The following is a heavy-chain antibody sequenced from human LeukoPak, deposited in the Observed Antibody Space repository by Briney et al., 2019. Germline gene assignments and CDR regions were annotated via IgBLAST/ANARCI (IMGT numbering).Heavy chain of an antibody. V-gene: IGHV3-30*18. D-gene: IGHD4-23*01. Sequence: GRSLRLSCAASGFTFSSYGMHWVRQAPGKGLEWVAVISYDGSNKYYADSVKGRFTISRDNSKNTLYLQMNSLRAEDTAVYYCAKGVRGWTNIDYWGQGTLVTVSS. CDR3: AKGVRGWTNIDY. CDR2: ISYDGSNK. J-gene: IGHJ4*02. CDR1: GFTFSSYG.